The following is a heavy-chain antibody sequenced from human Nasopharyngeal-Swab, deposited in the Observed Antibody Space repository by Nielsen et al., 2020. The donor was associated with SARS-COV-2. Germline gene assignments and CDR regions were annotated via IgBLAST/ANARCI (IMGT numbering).Heavy chain of an antibody. V-gene: IGHV4-34*01. D-gene: IGHD3-9*01. CDR3: ARVTGYYYYMDV. J-gene: IGHJ6*03. Sequence: WIRQPPGKGLEWIGEINHSGSTNCNPSLKSRVTISVDTSKNQFSLKLSSVTAADTAVYYCARVTGYYYYMDVWGKGTTVTVSS. CDR2: INHSGST.